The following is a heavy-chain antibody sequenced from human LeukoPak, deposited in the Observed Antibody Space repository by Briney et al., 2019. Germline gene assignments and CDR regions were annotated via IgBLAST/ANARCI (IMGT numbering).Heavy chain of an antibody. Sequence: GGSLRLSCAASGFTFSSYSMNWVRQAPGKGLEWVSSISSSSSSIYYADSVKGRFTISRDSAKNSLYLQMNSLRAEDTAVYYCARVLVAGTGVDYWGQGTLVTVSS. V-gene: IGHV3-21*01. CDR1: GFTFSSYS. CDR2: ISSSSSSI. D-gene: IGHD6-19*01. CDR3: ARVLVAGTGVDY. J-gene: IGHJ4*02.